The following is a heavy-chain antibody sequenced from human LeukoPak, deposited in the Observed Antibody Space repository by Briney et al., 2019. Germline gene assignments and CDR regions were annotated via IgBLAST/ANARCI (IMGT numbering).Heavy chain of an antibody. Sequence: ASVKVSCKASGGTFSSYAISWVRQAPGQGLEWMGGIIPIFGTANYAQKFQGRVTITTDESTSTAYMELSSLRSEDTAVYYCARGVGIAAAGTGFDPRGQGTLVTVSS. D-gene: IGHD6-13*01. J-gene: IGHJ5*02. CDR1: GGTFSSYA. CDR3: ARGVGIAAAGTGFDP. CDR2: IIPIFGTA. V-gene: IGHV1-69*05.